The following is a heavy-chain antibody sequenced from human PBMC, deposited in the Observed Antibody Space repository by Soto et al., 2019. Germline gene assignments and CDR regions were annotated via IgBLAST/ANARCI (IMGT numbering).Heavy chain of an antibody. J-gene: IGHJ4*02. CDR3: ARDKITGLFDY. CDR1: GGSISSGGYY. CDR2: IYYSGST. D-gene: IGHD2-8*02. Sequence: PLETLSLTCAVSGGSISSGGYYWSWIRQPPGKGLEWIGYIYYSGSTNYNPSLKSRVTISVDTSKNQFSLKLTSVTAADTAVYYCARDKITGLFDYWGQGTLVTVSS. V-gene: IGHV4-61*08.